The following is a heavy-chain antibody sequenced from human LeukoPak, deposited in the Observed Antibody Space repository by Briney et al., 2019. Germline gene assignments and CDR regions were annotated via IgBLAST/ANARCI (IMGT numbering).Heavy chain of an antibody. CDR2: ISGYNGNT. CDR1: GYPFRSYG. Sequence: GASVKVSCKASGYPFRSYGINWVRQAPGQGLEWMGWISGYNGNTDYAQKFQGRVTMTTDTSTSTAYMELRSLRSDDTAVYYCARRIAAAGTGASDIWGQGTMVTVSS. J-gene: IGHJ3*02. CDR3: ARRIAAAGTGASDI. D-gene: IGHD6-13*01. V-gene: IGHV1-18*01.